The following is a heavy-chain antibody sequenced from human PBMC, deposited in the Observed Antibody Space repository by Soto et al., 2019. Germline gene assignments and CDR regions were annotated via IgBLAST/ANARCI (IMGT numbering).Heavy chain of an antibody. J-gene: IGHJ5*02. V-gene: IGHV3-30-3*01. CDR1: GFTFSSYA. CDR2: ISYDGSNK. Sequence: QVQLVESGGGVVQPGRSLRLSCAASGFTFSSYAMHWVRQAPGKGLEWVAVISYDGSNKYYADSVKGRFTISRDNSKNTLYLQMNSLRAEDTAVYYCAREAPYYDFWSGAPFDPWGQGILVTVSS. D-gene: IGHD3-3*01. CDR3: AREAPYYDFWSGAPFDP.